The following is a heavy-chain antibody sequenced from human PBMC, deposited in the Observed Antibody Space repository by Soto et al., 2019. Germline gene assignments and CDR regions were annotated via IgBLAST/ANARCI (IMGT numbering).Heavy chain of an antibody. CDR1: GYPFTSYG. J-gene: IGHJ4*02. Sequence: QVQLVQSGAEVKKPGASVKVSCKTSGYPFTSYGITWVRQAPGQGPEWMGWISAYDDKAIYSQKFQGRVTLTADTSKTTAYVELRGLRFDGTDVYYCARDRLIAVTGHLRNWGQGTLVTVAS. CDR2: ISAYDDKA. V-gene: IGHV1-18*01. CDR3: ARDRLIAVTGHLRN. D-gene: IGHD6-19*01.